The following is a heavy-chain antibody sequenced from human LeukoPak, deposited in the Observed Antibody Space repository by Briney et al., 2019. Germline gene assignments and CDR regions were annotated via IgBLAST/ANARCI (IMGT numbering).Heavy chain of an antibody. CDR3: ARDKPEPRSYYYYGMDV. D-gene: IGHD1-14*01. CDR1: GGTFSSYA. V-gene: IGHV1-69*13. Sequence: SVKVSCKASGGTFSSYAISWVRQAPGQGLEWMGGIIPIFGTANYAQKFQGRVTITADESTSTAYMELSSLRSEDTAVYYCARDKPEPRSYYYYGMDVWGQGTTVTVSS. CDR2: IIPIFGTA. J-gene: IGHJ6*02.